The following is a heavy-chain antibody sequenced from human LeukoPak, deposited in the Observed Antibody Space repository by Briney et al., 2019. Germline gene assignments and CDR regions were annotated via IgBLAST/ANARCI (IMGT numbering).Heavy chain of an antibody. D-gene: IGHD3-16*01. J-gene: IGHJ4*02. CDR2: INHSGST. CDR1: GGSISGYY. CDR3: ARARWGSSL. V-gene: IGHV4-34*01. Sequence: PSETLSLTCTVSGGSISGYYWSWIRQPPGKGLEWIGEINHSGSTNYNPSLKSRVTISVDTSKNQFSLKLSSVTAADTAVYYCARARWGSSLWGQGTLVTVSS.